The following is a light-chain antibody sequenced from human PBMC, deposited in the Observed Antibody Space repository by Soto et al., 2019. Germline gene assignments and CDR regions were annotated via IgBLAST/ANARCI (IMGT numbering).Light chain of an antibody. V-gene: IGLV2-14*01. J-gene: IGLJ1*01. CDR1: GNDVGGYNY. CDR2: HVS. Sequence: QSALTQPASVSGSPGQSITSSCTGTGNDVGGYNYVSWFQQHPGEAPKVMIYHVSNRPSGVSSRFSGSKSGNTASLIISGLQAEDEADYYRISYTTSSTYVFGTGTKVTVL. CDR3: ISYTTSSTYV.